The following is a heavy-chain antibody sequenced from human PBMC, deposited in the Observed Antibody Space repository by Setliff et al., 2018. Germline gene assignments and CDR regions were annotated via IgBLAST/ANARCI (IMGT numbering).Heavy chain of an antibody. V-gene: IGHV1-2*06. CDR3: AGNVASFVADPVEI. CDR2: IDSSTGGT. J-gene: IGHJ3*02. Sequence: ASVKVSCKASGYIFSEFYLNWVRQAPGQGLEWMGRIDSSTGGTESAQKFQGRVTMTRDTSLTTAYLELSSLTSDDTAVYCCAGNVASFVADPVEIWGPGTLVTV. CDR1: GYIFSEFY. D-gene: IGHD5-12*01.